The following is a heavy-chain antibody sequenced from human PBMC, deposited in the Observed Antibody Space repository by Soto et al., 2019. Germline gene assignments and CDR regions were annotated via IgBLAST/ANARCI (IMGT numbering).Heavy chain of an antibody. CDR1: GFPFSSYW. CDR3: ARVDDSAWYTRDY. J-gene: IGHJ4*02. D-gene: IGHD6-19*01. Sequence: EVQLVESGGGLVQPGGSLRLSCGASGFPFSSYWMNWVRQAPGKGLEWVANIKQDGSETSYVDSVKGRFTISRDNAKNSLYLQMDSLRAEDTAVYYCARVDDSAWYTRDYWGQGTLVTVSS. CDR2: IKQDGSET. V-gene: IGHV3-7*01.